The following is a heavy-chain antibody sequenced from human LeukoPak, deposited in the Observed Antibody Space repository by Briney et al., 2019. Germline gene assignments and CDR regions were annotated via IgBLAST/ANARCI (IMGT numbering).Heavy chain of an antibody. J-gene: IGHJ6*02. Sequence: GGSLSLSCAASGFTFSSYSMNWVRQAPGKELEWVSYISSSSSTIYYADSVKGRFTISRDNAKNALYLQMNSMRDEDTAVYYCARAVGVGYGSGSSAKYGMDVSGQATTVTVSS. CDR2: ISSSSSTI. V-gene: IGHV3-48*02. D-gene: IGHD3-10*01. CDR1: GFTFSSYS. CDR3: ARAVGVGYGSGSSAKYGMDV.